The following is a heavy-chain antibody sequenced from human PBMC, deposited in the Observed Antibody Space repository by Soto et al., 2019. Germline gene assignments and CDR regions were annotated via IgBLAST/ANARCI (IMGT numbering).Heavy chain of an antibody. CDR3: AKGSIEYSAAVDN. V-gene: IGHV3-23*01. Sequence: DVQLLESGGGLVQPGGSLRLSCAASGFSFSSYAMVWVRQAPGKGLEWVAVISARGGSSYFADPVKGRFTLSRDNSKNVVSLEMNSLRAEDTAIYFCAKGSIEYSAAVDNWGQGTLVVVSS. CDR1: GFSFSSYA. CDR2: ISARGGSS. J-gene: IGHJ4*02. D-gene: IGHD5-12*01.